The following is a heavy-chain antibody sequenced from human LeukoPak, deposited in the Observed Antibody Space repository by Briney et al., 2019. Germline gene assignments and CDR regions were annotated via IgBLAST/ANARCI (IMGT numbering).Heavy chain of an antibody. D-gene: IGHD5-24*01. CDR3: ARGAGYNYPYYFDY. J-gene: IGHJ4*02. CDR2: INSDGSST. V-gene: IGHV3-74*01. CDR1: GFTFSSYW. Sequence: GGSLRLSCAASGFTFSSYWMHWVRQAPGKGLVWVSRINSDGSSTSYADSVKGRFTISRDNSKNTLYLQMNSLRAEDTAVYYCARGAGYNYPYYFDYWGQGTLVTVSS.